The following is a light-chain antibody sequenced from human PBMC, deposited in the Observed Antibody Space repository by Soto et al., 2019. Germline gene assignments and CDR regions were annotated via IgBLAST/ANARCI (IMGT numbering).Light chain of an antibody. CDR2: EVS. Sequence: QCALTQPASVSGSPGQSITISCTGTSSDVGSYNLVSWYQQHAGKAPKVMIYEVSKRPSGVSNRISGSKSGNTASLTISGLQAEDEADYYCCSYAGSSTFVFGTGTKVTVL. V-gene: IGLV2-23*02. CDR3: CSYAGSSTFV. J-gene: IGLJ1*01. CDR1: SSDVGSYNL.